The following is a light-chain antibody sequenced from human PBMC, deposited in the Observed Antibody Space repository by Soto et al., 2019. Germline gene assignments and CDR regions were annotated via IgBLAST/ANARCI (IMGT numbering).Light chain of an antibody. Sequence: QSALTQPASVSGSPGQSITISCTGTSSDVGGYNYVSWYQQHPGKAPKLMIYDVSNRPSGVSNRCSCSKSGNTASLTISGLQDDDEADYYCSSYSTSGSLVFGGGTKVTVL. CDR1: SSDVGGYNY. CDR3: SSYSTSGSLV. V-gene: IGLV2-14*01. J-gene: IGLJ2*01. CDR2: DVS.